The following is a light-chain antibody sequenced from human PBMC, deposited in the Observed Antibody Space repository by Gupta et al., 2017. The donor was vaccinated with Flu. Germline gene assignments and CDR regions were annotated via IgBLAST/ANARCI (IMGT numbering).Light chain of an antibody. J-gene: IGLJ2*01. CDR1: SSNIGAGYG. Sequence: QSVLLPPPSVSGASGPRVTMSCPRCSSNIGAGYGVNWYQQLPGTAPKLLIYGNVNRPSGVPERFSGSKSGTSASLAITWLQAEDDADYYCQSYDNSLSAHVVFGGGTKVTVL. CDR3: QSYDNSLSAHVV. CDR2: GNV. V-gene: IGLV1-40*01.